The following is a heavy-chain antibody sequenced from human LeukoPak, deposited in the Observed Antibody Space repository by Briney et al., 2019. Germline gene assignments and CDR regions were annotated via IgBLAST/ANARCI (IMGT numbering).Heavy chain of an antibody. Sequence: SETLSLTCTVSGAFISSGGHYWSWIRHLPGQDLEWIGYITHSGSTSYNPSLKSRLTISVDTSKNHFSLKLTSVTVADTAVYFCARDCGAGSCSIGIFDFWGQGALVSVSS. CDR1: GAFISSGGHY. CDR2: ITHSGST. CDR3: ARDCGAGSCSIGIFDF. V-gene: IGHV4-31*03. D-gene: IGHD2-15*01. J-gene: IGHJ4*02.